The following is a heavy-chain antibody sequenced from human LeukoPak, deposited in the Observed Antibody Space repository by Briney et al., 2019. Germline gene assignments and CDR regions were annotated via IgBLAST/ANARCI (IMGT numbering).Heavy chain of an antibody. Sequence: ASVKVSCKASGGTFSSYAISWVRQAPGQGLEWMGRIIPILGIANYAQKFQGRVTITADKSTSTAYMELSSLRSEDTAVYYCASRRTYYYYGMDVWGQGTTVTVSS. V-gene: IGHV1-69*04. CDR1: GGTFSSYA. J-gene: IGHJ6*02. D-gene: IGHD6-6*01. CDR3: ASRRTYYYYGMDV. CDR2: IIPILGIA.